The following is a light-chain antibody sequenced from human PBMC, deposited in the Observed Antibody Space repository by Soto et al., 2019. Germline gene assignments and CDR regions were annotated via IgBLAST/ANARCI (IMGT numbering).Light chain of an antibody. CDR1: QSVSTY. V-gene: IGKV3-11*01. Sequence: EIVLTQSPATLSLSPGERATLSCRASQSVSTYLAGYQQKPGQAPRLLIYDASNRATGIPARFSGRGSGTDFTLAIRSLEPEDFAVYYCQQRSNWPPYTFGQGTKLEIK. J-gene: IGKJ2*01. CDR2: DAS. CDR3: QQRSNWPPYT.